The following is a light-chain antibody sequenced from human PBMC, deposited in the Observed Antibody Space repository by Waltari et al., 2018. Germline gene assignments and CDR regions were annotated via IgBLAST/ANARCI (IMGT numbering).Light chain of an antibody. CDR1: QSINSY. CDR3: QQRYNWPLT. CDR2: DAS. Sequence: EIVLTQSPATLSLSPGERATLSCRASQSINSYLAWYQQKPGQAPRLLIYDASNRATGVSARLSGSGSGSDFTLTISSLDPEDFAVYYCQQRYNWPLTFGQGTRLEIK. J-gene: IGKJ5*01. V-gene: IGKV3-11*01.